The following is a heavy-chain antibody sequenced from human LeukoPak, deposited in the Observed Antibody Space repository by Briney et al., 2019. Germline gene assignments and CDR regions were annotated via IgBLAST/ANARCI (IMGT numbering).Heavy chain of an antibody. D-gene: IGHD2-15*01. CDR1: GFSITTTGAG. Sequence: SGPTLVNPTQPLPLTCTVTGFSITTTGAGVGWIRQSAGKALEWLAIIFWAGNRRYNSSLRSRLTITSDNSKNQVALTMTNMDPVDTATYFCAHSLRRPSCSGGHCYYLDYWGQGTLVTVSS. V-gene: IGHV2-5*02. CDR2: IFWAGNR. CDR3: AHSLRRPSCSGGHCYYLDY. J-gene: IGHJ4*02.